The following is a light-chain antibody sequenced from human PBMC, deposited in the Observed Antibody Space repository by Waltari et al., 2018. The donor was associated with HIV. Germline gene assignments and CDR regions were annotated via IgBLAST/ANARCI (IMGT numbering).Light chain of an antibody. CDR2: GAS. CDR1: QSVSSSY. Sequence: EIVLMQSPGTLSLSPGEIANIACRASQSVSSSYVAWYQQKPGQAPRLLIYGASSRATGIPDRFSGSGSGTDFTLTISRLEPEDFAVYYCQQYGSSPYTFGQGTKLEIK. J-gene: IGKJ2*01. CDR3: QQYGSSPYT. V-gene: IGKV3-20*01.